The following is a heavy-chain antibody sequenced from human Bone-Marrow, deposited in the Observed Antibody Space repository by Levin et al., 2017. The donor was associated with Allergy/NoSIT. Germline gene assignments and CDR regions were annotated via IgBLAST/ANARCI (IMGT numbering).Heavy chain of an antibody. CDR1: GFTFSSYG. V-gene: IGHV3-33*01. CDR2: IWYDGSNK. CDR3: ARSLAVAGPPRVPYYDYGMDV. Sequence: RPGGSLRLSCAASGFTFSSYGMHWVRQAPGKGLEWVAVIWYDGSNKYYADSVKGRFTISRDNSKNTLYLQMNSLRAEDTAVYYCARSLAVAGPPRVPYYDYGMDVWGQGTTVTVSS. D-gene: IGHD6-19*01. J-gene: IGHJ6*02.